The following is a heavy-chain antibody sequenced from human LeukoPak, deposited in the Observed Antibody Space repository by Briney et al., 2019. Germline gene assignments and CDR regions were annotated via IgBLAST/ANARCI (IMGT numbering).Heavy chain of an antibody. V-gene: IGHV1-58*02. CDR1: GFTFTSSA. Sequence: TSVKVSCKASGFTFTSSAMQWVRQARGQRLEWIGWIVVGSGNTNYAQKFQERVTITRDMSTSAAYMELSSLRSEDTAVYYCAREAPYSSSPAIEYWGQGTLVTVSS. D-gene: IGHD6-6*01. J-gene: IGHJ4*02. CDR3: AREAPYSSSPAIEY. CDR2: IVVGSGNT.